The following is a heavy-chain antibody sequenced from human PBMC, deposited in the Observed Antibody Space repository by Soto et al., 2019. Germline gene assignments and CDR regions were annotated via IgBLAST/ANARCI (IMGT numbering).Heavy chain of an antibody. CDR2: IIPMFGSA. D-gene: IGHD2-2*01. V-gene: IGHV1-69*13. CDR3: ARGTRDCSTTSCYSPQGYYRHDMDV. Sequence: ASVKVSCKASGGTFSSYAISWVRQAPGQGLEWMGGIIPMFGSATYGQKFRGRVTITADESTSTAYMDLSSLRSEDSALYYCARGTRDCSTTSCYSPQGYYRHDMDVWGPGTTVTV. CDR1: GGTFSSYA. J-gene: IGHJ6*02.